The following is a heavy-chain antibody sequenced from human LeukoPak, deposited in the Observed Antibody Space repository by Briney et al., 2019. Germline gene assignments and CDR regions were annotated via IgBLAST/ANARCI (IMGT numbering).Heavy chain of an antibody. V-gene: IGHV3-53*01. Sequence: PGGPLRHSRAASGFPVSHIYMNWVRRAPGKGLEWVSVMYSGGTTYYADSVKGRFNISRDKSKNTVFLQMSSLKAEDTAVYYCASPSSGHSFDIWGQGTTVTVSS. CDR1: GFPVSHIY. D-gene: IGHD3-22*01. CDR3: ASPSSGHSFDI. J-gene: IGHJ3*02. CDR2: MYSGGTT.